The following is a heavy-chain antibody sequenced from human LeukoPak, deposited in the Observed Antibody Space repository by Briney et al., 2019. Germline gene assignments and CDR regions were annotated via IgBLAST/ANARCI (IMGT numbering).Heavy chain of an antibody. CDR1: GFTFTSSA. CDR2: IVVGSGNT. Sequence: GTSVKVSCKASGFTFTSSAVQWVRQARGQRLEWIGWIVVGSGNTNYAQKFQERVTITRDMSTSTAYMELSSLRSEDTAVYYCAAIGGGYYYYGMDVWGKGTTVTVSS. V-gene: IGHV1-58*01. J-gene: IGHJ6*04. CDR3: AAIGGGYYYYGMDV. D-gene: IGHD3-16*01.